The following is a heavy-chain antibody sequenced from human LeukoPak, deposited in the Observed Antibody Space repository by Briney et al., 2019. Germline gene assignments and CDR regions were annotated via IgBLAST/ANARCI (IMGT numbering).Heavy chain of an antibody. CDR2: IYSGGNT. D-gene: IGHD2-8*01. CDR3: ARDSNRGYFDY. CDR1: GFSVSNTY. V-gene: IGHV3-53*05. J-gene: IGHJ4*02. Sequence: GGSLRLSCAASGFSVSNTYMSWVRQAPGKGLEWVSIIYSGGNTYYADSVKGRFTISRDNSKNTLYLQMNRLRPEDTAVYYCARDSNRGYFDYWGQGTLVTVSS.